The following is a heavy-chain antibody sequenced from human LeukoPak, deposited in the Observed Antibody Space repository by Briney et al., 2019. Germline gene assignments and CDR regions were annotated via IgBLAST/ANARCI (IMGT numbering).Heavy chain of an antibody. V-gene: IGHV4-59*01. CDR2: IYYSGST. D-gene: IGHD3-10*01. CDR1: GDSISSYY. Sequence: SETLSLTCTVSGDSISSYYWSWVRQPPGKGLEWIGYIYYSGSTNYNPSLKSRVTISVDTSKNQFSLKLSSVTAADTAVYYCARGAGSGSSGFDIWGQGTMVTVSS. CDR3: ARGAGSGSSGFDI. J-gene: IGHJ3*02.